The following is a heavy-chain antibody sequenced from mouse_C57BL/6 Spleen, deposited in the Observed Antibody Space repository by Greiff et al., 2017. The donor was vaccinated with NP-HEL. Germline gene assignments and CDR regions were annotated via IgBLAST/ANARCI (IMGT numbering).Heavy chain of an antibody. CDR3: ARPLLGYFDY. J-gene: IGHJ2*01. CDR1: GYAFSSSW. V-gene: IGHV1-82*01. D-gene: IGHD4-1*01. Sequence: VKLMESGPELVKPGASVKISCKASGYAFSSSWMNWVKQRPGKGLEWIGRIYPGDGDTNYNGKFKGKATLTADKSSSTAYMQLSSLTSEDSAVYFCARPLLGYFDYWGQGTTLTVSS. CDR2: IYPGDGDT.